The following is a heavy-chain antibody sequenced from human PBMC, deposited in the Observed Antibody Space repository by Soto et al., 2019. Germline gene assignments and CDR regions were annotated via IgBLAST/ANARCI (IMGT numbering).Heavy chain of an antibody. D-gene: IGHD2-21*02. V-gene: IGHV3-48*03. J-gene: IGHJ4*02. CDR1: GFTLRNYE. CDR3: ASERLCGADCYFFDN. CDR2: ISGSNNNI. Sequence: LRLSCAASGFTLRNYEMNLVRQAPGKGLEWISKISGSNNNIYYADSVRGRFTISRDNAKNSLYLQMNSLRAEDTAIYYCASERLCGADCYFFDNWGQGTQVTVSS.